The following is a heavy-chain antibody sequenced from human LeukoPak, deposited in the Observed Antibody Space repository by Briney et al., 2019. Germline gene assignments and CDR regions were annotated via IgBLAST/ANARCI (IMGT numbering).Heavy chain of an antibody. V-gene: IGHV4-31*03. Sequence: PSETLSLTCTVSGGSISSGGYSWSWIRQHPGKGLEWIGYIYYSGSTHYNPSLKSRVTISVDTSKNQFSLKLSSVTAADTAVYYCARKMATTTEQVDYWGQGTLVTVSS. CDR1: GGSISSGGYS. J-gene: IGHJ4*02. CDR2: IYYSGST. CDR3: ARKMATTTEQVDY. D-gene: IGHD5-24*01.